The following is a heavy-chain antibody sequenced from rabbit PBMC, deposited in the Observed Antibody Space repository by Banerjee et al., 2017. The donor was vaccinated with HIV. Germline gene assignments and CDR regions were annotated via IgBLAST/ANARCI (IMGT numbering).Heavy chain of an antibody. CDR2: IAGGSSGNT. V-gene: IGHV1S45*01. Sequence: QEQLVESGGGLVQPGGSLKLSCKASGFSFSNGYYMSWVRQAPGKGLEWIGCIAGGSSGNTHYASWAKGRFTISKTSSTTVTLQMTSLTAADTATYFCARDLAGVIGWNFDLWGPGTLVTVS. J-gene: IGHJ4*01. D-gene: IGHD4-1*01. CDR3: ARDLAGVIGWNFDL. CDR1: GFSFSNGYY.